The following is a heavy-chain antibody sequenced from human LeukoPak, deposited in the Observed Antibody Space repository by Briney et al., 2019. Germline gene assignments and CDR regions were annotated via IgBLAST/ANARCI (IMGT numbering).Heavy chain of an antibody. Sequence: GGSLRLSCAASGFTFDDYGMSWVRQAPGKGLEWVSGINWNGGSTGYADSVKGRFTISRDNAKNSLYLQMNSLRAEDTALYYCASNYCSGGSCYETNYYYMDVWGKGTTVTISS. V-gene: IGHV3-20*04. CDR2: INWNGGST. D-gene: IGHD2-15*01. J-gene: IGHJ6*03. CDR3: ASNYCSGGSCYETNYYYMDV. CDR1: GFTFDDYG.